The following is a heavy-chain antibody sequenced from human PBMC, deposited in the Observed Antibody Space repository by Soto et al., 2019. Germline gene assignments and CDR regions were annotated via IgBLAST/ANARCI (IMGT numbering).Heavy chain of an antibody. Sequence: SETLSLTCAVYGGSFSGYYWSWIRQPPGKGLEWIGEINHSGSTNYNPSLKSRVTISVDTSKNQFSLKLSSVTAADTAVYYCAREGGHYDFWSGYSSYNWFDPWGQGTLVTVSS. V-gene: IGHV4-34*01. J-gene: IGHJ5*02. CDR3: AREGGHYDFWSGYSSYNWFDP. CDR1: GGSFSGYY. D-gene: IGHD3-3*01. CDR2: INHSGST.